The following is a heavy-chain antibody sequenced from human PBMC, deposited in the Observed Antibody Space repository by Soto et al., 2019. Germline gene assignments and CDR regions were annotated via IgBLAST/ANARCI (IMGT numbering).Heavy chain of an antibody. CDR3: ARIGYCSSTSCSLGAFDI. CDR1: GFTFDDYG. D-gene: IGHD2-2*01. J-gene: IGHJ3*02. Sequence: PGGSLRLSCAASGFTFDDYGMSWVRPAPGKGLEWVSGINWNGGSTGYADSVKGRFTISRDNAKNSLYLQMNSPRAEDTALYHCARIGYCSSTSCSLGAFDIWGQGTMVTVSS. CDR2: INWNGGST. V-gene: IGHV3-20*01.